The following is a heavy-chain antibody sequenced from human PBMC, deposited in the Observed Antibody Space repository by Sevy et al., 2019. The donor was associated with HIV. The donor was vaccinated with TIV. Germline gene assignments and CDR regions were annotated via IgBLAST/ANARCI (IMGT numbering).Heavy chain of an antibody. CDR1: GFTFSIYG. Sequence: GGSLRLSCAASGFTFSIYGMHWVRQAPGKGLEWVAFIRYDGSNKYYADSVKGRFTISRDNSKNTLYLQMNSLRAEDTAVYYCAKEGRELRYFDWSTDYWGQGTLVTVSS. CDR2: IRYDGSNK. CDR3: AKEGRELRYFDWSTDY. J-gene: IGHJ4*02. D-gene: IGHD3-9*01. V-gene: IGHV3-30*02.